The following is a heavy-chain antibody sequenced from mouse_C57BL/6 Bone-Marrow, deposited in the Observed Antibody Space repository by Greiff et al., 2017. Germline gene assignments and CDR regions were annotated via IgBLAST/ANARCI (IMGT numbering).Heavy chain of an antibody. CDR3: ALPYFDY. D-gene: IGHD1-1*01. CDR2: IDPSASYT. J-gene: IGHJ2*01. V-gene: IGHV1-69*01. Sequence: VQLQQPGAELVMPGASVKLSCKASGYTFTSYWMHWVKQRPGQGLEWIGEIDPSASYTNYNQKFKGKSTLTVDKSSSTAYMQLSSLTSVDSAVYYCALPYFDYWGQGTTLTVSS. CDR1: GYTFTSYW.